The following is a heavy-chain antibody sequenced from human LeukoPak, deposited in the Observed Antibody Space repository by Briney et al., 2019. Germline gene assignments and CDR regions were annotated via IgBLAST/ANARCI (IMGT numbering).Heavy chain of an antibody. D-gene: IGHD3-10*01. CDR1: GFTFSSYA. CDR2: ISGSGGST. Sequence: GGSLRLSCAASGFTFSSYAMSWVRQAPGKGLEWVAAISGSGGSTYYADSVKGRFTISRDNSRNTMYLQMDSLRAEDTAVYYCAKEYDSGGYGANFDYWGQGTLVTVSS. V-gene: IGHV3-23*01. CDR3: AKEYDSGGYGANFDY. J-gene: IGHJ4*02.